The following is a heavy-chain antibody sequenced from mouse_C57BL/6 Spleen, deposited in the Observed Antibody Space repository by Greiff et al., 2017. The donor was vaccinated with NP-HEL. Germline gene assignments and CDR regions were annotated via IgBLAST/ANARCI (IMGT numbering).Heavy chain of an antibody. CDR3: ARSNYDYDVAWFAY. J-gene: IGHJ3*01. Sequence: QVQLQQSGAELVKPGASVKISCKASGYAFSSYWMNWVKQRPGKGLEWIGQIYPGDGDTNYNGKFKGKATLTADKSSSTAYMQLSSLTSEDSAVYFCARSNYDYDVAWFAYWGQGTLVTVSA. V-gene: IGHV1-80*01. CDR2: IYPGDGDT. D-gene: IGHD2-4*01. CDR1: GYAFSSYW.